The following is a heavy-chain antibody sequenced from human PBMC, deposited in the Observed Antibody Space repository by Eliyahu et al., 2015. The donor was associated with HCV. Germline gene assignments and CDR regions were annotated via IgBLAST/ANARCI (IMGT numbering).Heavy chain of an antibody. V-gene: IGHV3-23*01. J-gene: IGHJ5*02. CDR1: GFTXSSYA. CDR3: AKGESTSLNWFDP. Sequence: EVQLLESGGXLVQPGGSLRXSCAASGFTXSSYAMSWVRQAPGKGLEWVSAISGSGGSTYYADSVKGRFTISRDNSKNTLYLQMNSLRAEDTAVYYCAKGESTSLNWFDPWGQGTLVTVSS. CDR2: ISGSGGST. D-gene: IGHD2-2*01.